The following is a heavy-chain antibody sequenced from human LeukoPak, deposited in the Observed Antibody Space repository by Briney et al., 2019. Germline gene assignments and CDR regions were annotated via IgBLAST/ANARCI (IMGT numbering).Heavy chain of an antibody. CDR3: AHRRVHDYGDSKFDY. CDR1: GFSLSTSGVG. D-gene: IGHD4-17*01. Sequence: SGPTLVNPTQTLTLTCTFSGFSLSTSGVGVGWIRQPPGKALEWLALIYWNDDKRYSPSLKSRLTITKDTSKNQVVLTMTNMDPVDTATYYCAHRRVHDYGDSKFDYWGQGTLVTVSS. J-gene: IGHJ4*02. CDR2: IYWNDDK. V-gene: IGHV2-5*01.